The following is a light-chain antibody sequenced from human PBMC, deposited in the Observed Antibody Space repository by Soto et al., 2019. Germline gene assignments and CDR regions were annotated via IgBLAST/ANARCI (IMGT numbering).Light chain of an antibody. Sequence: QSALTQPASVSGSPGQSITISCTGTSSDVGGYNYVSWYQQHPGKAPKLMIYEVSKRPSGVSNRFSGSKSGNTASLTISGLDDEDEADYYCSSYTSSSTLVFGGGTKLTVL. CDR1: SSDVGGYNY. J-gene: IGLJ2*01. CDR3: SSYTSSSTLV. CDR2: EVS. V-gene: IGLV2-14*01.